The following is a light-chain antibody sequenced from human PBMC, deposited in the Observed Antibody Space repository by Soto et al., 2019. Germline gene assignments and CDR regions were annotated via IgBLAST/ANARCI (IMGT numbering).Light chain of an antibody. CDR2: DAS. CDR3: QQRSDWLT. V-gene: IGKV3-11*01. CDR1: QSVSIY. Sequence: EIVLTQSPATLSLSPGERATLSCRASQSVSIYLTWYQQKPGQAPRLLIYDASIRATGIPARFIGSGSGTDFTLTISSLEPEDFAFYYFQQRSDWLTFGGGTKVEIK. J-gene: IGKJ4*01.